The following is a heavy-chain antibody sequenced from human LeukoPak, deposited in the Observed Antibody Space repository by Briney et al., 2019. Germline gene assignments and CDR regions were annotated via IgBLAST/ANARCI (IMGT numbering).Heavy chain of an antibody. CDR3: ARAACSSTSCYFDY. Sequence: ASVKVSCKASGYTFTSYAMNWVRQAPGQGLEWMGWINTNTGNPTYAQGFTGRFVFSLDTSVGTAYLQISSLKAEDTAVYYCARAACSSTSCYFDYWGQGTLVTVSS. CDR1: GYTFTSYA. CDR2: INTNTGNP. D-gene: IGHD2-2*01. J-gene: IGHJ4*02. V-gene: IGHV7-4-1*02.